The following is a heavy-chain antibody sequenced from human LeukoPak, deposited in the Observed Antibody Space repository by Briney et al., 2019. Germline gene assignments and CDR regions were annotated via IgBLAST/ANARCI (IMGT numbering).Heavy chain of an antibody. CDR2: IYTSGST. D-gene: IGHD5-12*01. V-gene: IGHV4-4*07. CDR3: AITSGGVALTDY. Sequence: SETLSLTCTVSGGSISSYYWSWIRQPAGRGLEWIGRIYTSGSTNYNPSLKSRVTMSVDTSKNQFSLKLSSVTAADTAMYYCAITSGGVALTDYWGQGTLVTVSS. J-gene: IGHJ4*02. CDR1: GGSISSYY.